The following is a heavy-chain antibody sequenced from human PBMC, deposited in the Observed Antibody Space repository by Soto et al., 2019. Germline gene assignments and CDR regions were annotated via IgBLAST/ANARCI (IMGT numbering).Heavy chain of an antibody. CDR2: IHYSGST. D-gene: IGHD3-3*01. CDR1: GGSISSSSYY. Sequence: SETLSLTCTVSGGSISSSSYYWGWIRQPPGKGLEWIGSIHYSGSTYYNPSLKSRVTVSVDTSKNQISLKMSSVTAADQAVYFWARHDYDFLSCYYTVWGQGTLVTVS. CDR3: ARHDYDFLSCYYTV. V-gene: IGHV4-39*01. J-gene: IGHJ4*02.